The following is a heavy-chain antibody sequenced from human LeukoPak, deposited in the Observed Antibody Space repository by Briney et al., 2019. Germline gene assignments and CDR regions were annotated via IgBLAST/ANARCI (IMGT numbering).Heavy chain of an antibody. CDR1: GFTFSSYA. CDR2: ISYDGSNK. V-gene: IGHV3-30-3*01. Sequence: GSLRLSCAASGFTFSSYAMHWVRQAPGKGLEWVAVISYDGSNKYYADSVKGRFTISRDNSKNTLYLQMNSLRAEDTAVYYCARDPENYFDYWGQGTLVTVSS. J-gene: IGHJ4*02. CDR3: ARDPENYFDY.